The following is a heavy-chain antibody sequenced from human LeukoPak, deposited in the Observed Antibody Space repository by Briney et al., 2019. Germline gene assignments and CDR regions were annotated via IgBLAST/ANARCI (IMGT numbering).Heavy chain of an antibody. J-gene: IGHJ5*02. CDR1: GYTFTSYY. D-gene: IGHD2-2*01. Sequence: ASVKVSCKASGYTFTSYYMHWVRQAPGQGLEWMGIINPSGGSTSYAQKYQGRVTMTRDTSTSTVYMELSSLRSEDTAVYYCAREGLGYCSSTSCYWDNWLDPWGQGTLVTVSS. CDR3: AREGLGYCSSTSCYWDNWLDP. V-gene: IGHV1-46*03. CDR2: INPSGGST.